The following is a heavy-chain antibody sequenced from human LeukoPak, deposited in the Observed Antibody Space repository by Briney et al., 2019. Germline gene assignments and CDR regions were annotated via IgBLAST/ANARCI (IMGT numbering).Heavy chain of an antibody. CDR1: GGSISSYY. J-gene: IGHJ4*02. CDR3: ARFTSSSGSRFDY. CDR2: IYYSGST. Sequence: SETLSLTCTVSGGSISSYYWSWIRQPPGKGLEWIGYIYYSGSTNYNPSLKSRVTISVDTSKNQFSLKLSSVTAADTAVYYCARFTSSSGSRFDYWGQGTLVSVSS. V-gene: IGHV4-59*01. D-gene: IGHD6-6*01.